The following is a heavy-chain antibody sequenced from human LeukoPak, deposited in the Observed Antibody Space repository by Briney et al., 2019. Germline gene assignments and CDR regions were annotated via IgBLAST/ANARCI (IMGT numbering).Heavy chain of an antibody. V-gene: IGHV4-59*08. CDR3: ARHFRPDYFDY. Sequence: PSETLSLTCTVSGASMTNYYWSWIRQPPGKGLEWIGYIYYSGSTNYNPSLKSRVTISVDTSKDQFSLKLSSVTAADTAVYYCARHFRPDYFDYWGQGTLVTVSS. CDR2: IYYSGST. D-gene: IGHD3-10*01. CDR1: GASMTNYY. J-gene: IGHJ4*02.